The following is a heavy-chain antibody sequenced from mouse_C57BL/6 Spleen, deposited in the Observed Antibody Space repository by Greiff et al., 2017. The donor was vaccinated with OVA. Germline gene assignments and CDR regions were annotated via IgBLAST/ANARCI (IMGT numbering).Heavy chain of an antibody. CDR3: ARRAAITTVVDY. CDR2: ISSGSSTI. D-gene: IGHD1-1*01. Sequence: EVKLMESGGGLVKPGGSLKLSCAASGFTFSDYGMHWVRQAPEKGLEWVAYISSGSSTIYYADTVKGRFTISRDNAKNTLFLQMTSLRSEDTAMYYCARRAAITTVVDYWGQGTTLTVSS. CDR1: GFTFSDYG. J-gene: IGHJ2*01. V-gene: IGHV5-17*01.